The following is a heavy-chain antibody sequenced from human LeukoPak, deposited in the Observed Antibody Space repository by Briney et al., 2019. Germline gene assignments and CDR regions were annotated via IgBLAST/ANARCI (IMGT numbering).Heavy chain of an antibody. V-gene: IGHV3-23*01. D-gene: IGHD2-2*01. CDR3: AKVGPVVPAAISTGAFDI. J-gene: IGHJ3*02. CDR1: GFTFSSYA. CDR2: ISGSGGST. Sequence: GGSLRLSCAASGFTFSSYAMSWVRQAPGKGLEWVSAISGSGGSTYYADSVKGRFTISRDNSKNTLYLQMNSLRAEDTAVYYCAKVGPVVPAAISTGAFDIWGQGTMVTVSS.